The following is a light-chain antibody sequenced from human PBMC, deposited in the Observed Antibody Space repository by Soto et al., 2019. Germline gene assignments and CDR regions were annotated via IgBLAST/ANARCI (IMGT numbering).Light chain of an antibody. J-gene: IGKJ5*01. CDR2: EVS. Sequence: MTQSPSSLSASVGDRVTITCRASQIINTYLNWYLQKPGQPPQLLIYEVSNRFSGVPDRFSGSGSGTDFTLKISRVEAEDVGVYYCMQSIQLPPITFGQGTRLEIK. CDR1: QIINTY. V-gene: IGKV2D-29*01. CDR3: MQSIQLPPIT.